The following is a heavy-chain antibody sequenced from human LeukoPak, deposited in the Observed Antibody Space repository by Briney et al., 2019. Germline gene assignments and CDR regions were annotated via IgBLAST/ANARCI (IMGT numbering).Heavy chain of an antibody. J-gene: IGHJ4*02. D-gene: IGHD3-9*01. Sequence: PSETLSLTCTVSGVSISSYYWSWIRQPPGKGLEWIGYIYYSGSTNYNPSLKSRVTISVDTSKNQFSLKLRSVTAADTAVYYCARVTGYMIEDYFDYWGQGILVTVSS. CDR1: GVSISSYY. CDR2: IYYSGST. CDR3: ARVTGYMIEDYFDY. V-gene: IGHV4-59*01.